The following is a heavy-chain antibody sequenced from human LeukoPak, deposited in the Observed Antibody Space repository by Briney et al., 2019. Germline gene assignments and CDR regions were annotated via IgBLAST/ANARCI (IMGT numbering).Heavy chain of an antibody. D-gene: IGHD4-17*01. CDR3: AREYGDKGVLDV. CDR1: GYTFTSYG. V-gene: IGHV1-18*04. J-gene: IGHJ6*04. Sequence: ASVKVSCKASGYTFTSYGICWVRQAPGQGLEWMGWISAYNGNTNSAQKLQGRVTMTTDTSTSTAYMELRSLRSDDTAVYYCAREYGDKGVLDVWGKGTTVTVSS. CDR2: ISAYNGNT.